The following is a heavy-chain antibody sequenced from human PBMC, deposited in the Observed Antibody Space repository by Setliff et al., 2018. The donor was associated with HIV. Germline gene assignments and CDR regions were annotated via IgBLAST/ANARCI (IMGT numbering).Heavy chain of an antibody. CDR1: GYTFSNFA. V-gene: IGHV1-18*01. J-gene: IGHJ3*02. CDR2: ISSYNDNT. CDR3: ARIRVGALLKAFDI. D-gene: IGHD1-26*01. Sequence: ASVKVSCKASGYTFSNFAISWLRQAPGQGLEWMGWISSYNDNTNYAQRLQGRLTMTIDTTSSTSYMELRSLRSDDTAMYYCARIRVGALLKAFDIWGQGTMVTVSS.